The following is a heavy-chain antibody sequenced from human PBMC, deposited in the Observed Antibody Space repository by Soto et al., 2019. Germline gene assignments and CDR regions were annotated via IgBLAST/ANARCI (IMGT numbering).Heavy chain of an antibody. J-gene: IGHJ4*02. CDR3: ARHSGPYSSSSPVGY. CDR1: GYSFTSYW. CDR2: IDPSDSYT. V-gene: IGHV5-10-1*01. Sequence: GESLKISCKGSGYSFTSYWITWVRQMPGKGLEWMGWIDPSDSYTSYSPSFQGHVTISADKSISTAYLQWSSLKASDTAMYYCARHSGPYSSSSPVGYWGQGTLVTVSS. D-gene: IGHD6-6*01.